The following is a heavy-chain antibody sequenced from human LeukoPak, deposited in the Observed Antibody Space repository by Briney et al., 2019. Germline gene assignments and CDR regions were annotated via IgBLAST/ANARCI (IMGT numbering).Heavy chain of an antibody. D-gene: IGHD3-22*01. Sequence: SGTLSLTCTVSGGSISSSHYYWGWIRQPPGKGLEWIGSIYYSGSTYYNPSLKSRVTISVDTSKNQFSLKLSSVTAADTAVYYCATDSSGPYYYYMDVWGKGTTVTISS. CDR1: GGSISSSHYY. V-gene: IGHV4-39*01. J-gene: IGHJ6*03. CDR3: ATDSSGPYYYYMDV. CDR2: IYYSGST.